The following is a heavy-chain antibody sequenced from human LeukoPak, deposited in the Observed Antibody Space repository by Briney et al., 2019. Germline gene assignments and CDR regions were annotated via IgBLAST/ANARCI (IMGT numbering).Heavy chain of an antibody. D-gene: IGHD6-6*01. Sequence: PGGSLRLSCAASGFTFSSYGMHWVRQAPGKGLEWVAVIWYDGSNKYYADSVKGRFTISRDNSKNTLYLQMNSLRAEDTAVYYCASGPGIESGRIAAQSDAGYWGQETLVTVSS. V-gene: IGHV3-30*19. CDR2: IWYDGSNK. J-gene: IGHJ4*02. CDR3: ASGPGIESGRIAAQSDAGY. CDR1: GFTFSSYG.